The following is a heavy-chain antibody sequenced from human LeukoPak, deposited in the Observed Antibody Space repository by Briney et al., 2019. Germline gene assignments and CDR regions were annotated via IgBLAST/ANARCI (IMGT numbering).Heavy chain of an antibody. CDR3: ARPQLGYCSSTSCYSPDY. Sequence: GGSLRLSCAASGFTFRSYSMNWVRQAPGKGLEWVSSISSSRCYIYYADSVKGRFTISRDNAKNSLYLQMNSLRAEDTAVYYCARPQLGYCSSTSCYSPDYWGQGTLVTVSS. CDR1: GFTFRSYS. V-gene: IGHV3-21*01. D-gene: IGHD2-2*01. CDR2: ISSSRCYI. J-gene: IGHJ4*02.